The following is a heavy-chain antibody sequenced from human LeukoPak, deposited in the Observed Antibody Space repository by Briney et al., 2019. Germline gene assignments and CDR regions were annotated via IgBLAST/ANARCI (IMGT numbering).Heavy chain of an antibody. CDR2: IKSKTDGGTT. CDR1: GFTFSNAW. V-gene: IGHV3-15*01. CDR3: TTDLLSSIVVVPAADPFYY. D-gene: IGHD2-2*01. J-gene: IGHJ4*02. Sequence: GGSLRLSCAASGFTFSNAWMSWVRQAPGEGLEWVGRIKSKTDGGTTDYAAPVKDRFTISRDDSKNTLYLQMNSLKTEDTAVYYCTTDLLSSIVVVPAADPFYYWGQGTLVTVSS.